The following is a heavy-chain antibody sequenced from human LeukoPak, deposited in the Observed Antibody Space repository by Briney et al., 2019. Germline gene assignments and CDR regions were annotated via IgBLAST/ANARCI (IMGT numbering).Heavy chain of an antibody. J-gene: IGHJ6*04. D-gene: IGHD2-15*01. CDR2: IRYDGSSK. CDR3: ARYSDFMDV. CDR1: GFTFSSYG. V-gene: IGHV3-30*02. Sequence: GGSLRLSCVASGFTFSSYGMLWVRQAPGKGLEWVAFIRYDGSSKHYADSVKGRFTISRDNSKNTLFVQMNSLRSEDTAVYYCARYSDFMDVWGKGTTVTVSS.